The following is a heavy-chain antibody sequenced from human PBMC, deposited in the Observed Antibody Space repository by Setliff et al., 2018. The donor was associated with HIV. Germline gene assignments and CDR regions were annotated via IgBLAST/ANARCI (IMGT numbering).Heavy chain of an antibody. J-gene: IGHJ4*02. V-gene: IGHV1-69*10. CDR3: AREPIDSSAAGADY. D-gene: IGHD6-13*01. CDR2: IIPILGIA. CDR1: GYSFINYG. Sequence: ASVKVSCKASGYSFINYGISWVRQAPGQGLEWMGGIIPILGIANYAQKFQGRVTITADKSTSTAYMELSSLRSEDTAVYYCAREPIDSSAAGADYWGQGTLVTVSS.